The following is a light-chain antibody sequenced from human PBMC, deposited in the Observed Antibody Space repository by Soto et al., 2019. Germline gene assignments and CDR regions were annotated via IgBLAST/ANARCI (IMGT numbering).Light chain of an antibody. CDR1: QTVSSW. CDR2: DVS. CDR3: KQYYSYSGT. Sequence: DIQMTQSPSTLSASVGDRVTITCRASQTVSSWLAWYQQKPGKAPKLLIYDVSSLESGVPSRFSGSGSGTEFTLTISSLQLNDFATFYCKQYYSYSGTLAQGTKVDIK. J-gene: IGKJ1*01. V-gene: IGKV1-5*01.